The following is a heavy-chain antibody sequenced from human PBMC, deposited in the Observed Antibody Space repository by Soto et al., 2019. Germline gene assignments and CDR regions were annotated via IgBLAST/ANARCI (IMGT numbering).Heavy chain of an antibody. CDR3: ACTVTPTDRFDP. D-gene: IGHD4-17*01. CDR2: IYPGDSDT. J-gene: IGHJ5*02. Sequence: GESLKISFKGSGYSFTSYWIGWVRQMPGKGLEWMGIIYPGDSDTRYSPSFQGQVTISADKSISTAYLQWSSLKASDTDMYYCACTVTPTDRFDPPGQETPVTVSS. V-gene: IGHV5-51*01. CDR1: GYSFTSYW.